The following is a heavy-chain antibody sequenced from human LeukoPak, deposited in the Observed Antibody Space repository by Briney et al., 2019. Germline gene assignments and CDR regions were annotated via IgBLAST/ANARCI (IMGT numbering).Heavy chain of an antibody. CDR1: GYTFTSYG. D-gene: IGHD5-18*01. V-gene: IGHV1-18*01. CDR2: ISAYNGNT. CDR3: ARDVDTAMAYYYYGMDV. Sequence: ASVKVSCKASGYTFTSYGISWVRQAPGQGLEWMGWISAYNGNTNYAQKLQGRVTMTTDTSTSTAYMELRSLRSDDTAVYYCARDVDTAMAYYYYGMDVWGQGTTVTVSS. J-gene: IGHJ6*02.